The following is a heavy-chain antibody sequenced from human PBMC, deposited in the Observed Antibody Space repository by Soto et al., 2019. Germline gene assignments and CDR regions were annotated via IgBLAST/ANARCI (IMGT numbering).Heavy chain of an antibody. Sequence: GGSLRLSCAASGFTFSSYWMSWVRQAPGKGLEWVANIKQDGSEKYYVDSVKGRFTISRDNAKNSLYLQMNSLRAEDTAVYYCAREGMLDIVVVPGYYYMDVWGKGTTVTVSS. CDR3: AREGMLDIVVVPGYYYMDV. J-gene: IGHJ6*03. CDR2: IKQDGSEK. CDR1: GFTFSSYW. D-gene: IGHD2-2*03. V-gene: IGHV3-7*01.